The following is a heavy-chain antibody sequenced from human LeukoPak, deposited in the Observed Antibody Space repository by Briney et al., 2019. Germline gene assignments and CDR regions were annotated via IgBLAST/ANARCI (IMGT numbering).Heavy chain of an antibody. V-gene: IGHV3-30*18. Sequence: GRSQRLSCAASGFTFNAYSMHWVRQAPGKGLEWVAVISSDGRDKKSADSVKGRFTISRDNSKNMVYLQMNSLRPEDTAVYYCAKDESMAAAAYYFGYWGQGTLVTVSS. J-gene: IGHJ4*02. D-gene: IGHD6-13*01. CDR3: AKDESMAAAAYYFGY. CDR1: GFTFNAYS. CDR2: ISSDGRDK.